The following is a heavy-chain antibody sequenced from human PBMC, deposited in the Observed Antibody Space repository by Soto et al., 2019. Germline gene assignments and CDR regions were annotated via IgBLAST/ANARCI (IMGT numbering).Heavy chain of an antibody. Sequence: QVQLQESGPGLVKPSQTLSLTCTVSGGSISSGGYYWSWIRQHPGKCLEWIGYIYYSGSTYYNPSLKSRVTISVDTSKNQFSLKLSSVTAADTAVYYCARNFMVRGVHDLFDYWGQGTLVTVSS. CDR2: IYYSGST. D-gene: IGHD3-10*01. CDR1: GGSISSGGYY. CDR3: ARNFMVRGVHDLFDY. V-gene: IGHV4-31*03. J-gene: IGHJ4*02.